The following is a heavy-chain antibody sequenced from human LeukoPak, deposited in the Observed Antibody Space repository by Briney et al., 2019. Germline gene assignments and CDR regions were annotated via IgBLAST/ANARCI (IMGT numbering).Heavy chain of an antibody. J-gene: IGHJ5*02. CDR1: GGSFSGYY. D-gene: IGHD6-6*01. V-gene: IGHV4-34*01. Sequence: SETLSLTCAVYGGSFSGYYWSWIRQPPGKGLEWIGEINHSGSTNYNPSLKSRVTISVDTSKNQFPLKLSSVTAADTAVYYCARIGIAARWFDPWGQGTLVTVSS. CDR3: ARIGIAARWFDP. CDR2: INHSGST.